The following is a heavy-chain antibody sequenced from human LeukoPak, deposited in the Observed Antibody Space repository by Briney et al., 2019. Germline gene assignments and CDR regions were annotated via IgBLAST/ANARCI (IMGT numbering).Heavy chain of an antibody. V-gene: IGHV3-33*06. CDR1: GFTFSRYG. Sequence: GGPLRLSCAASGFTFSRYGMHWVRQAPGKGLQGVAVIWYDGSNKYYGDSVKGRFPIYRDNYQNTLYLQMNSLRAEDTAVYYCAKSRNPYASVSYYAFFDYWGQGTLVTVSS. D-gene: IGHD3-10*01. J-gene: IGHJ4*02. CDR2: IWYDGSNK. CDR3: AKSRNPYASVSYYAFFDY.